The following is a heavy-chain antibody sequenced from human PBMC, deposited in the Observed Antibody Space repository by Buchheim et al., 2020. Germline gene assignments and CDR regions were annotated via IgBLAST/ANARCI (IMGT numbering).Heavy chain of an antibody. CDR2: IYYSGST. CDR1: GGSISSYY. J-gene: IGHJ4*02. D-gene: IGHD5-24*01. V-gene: IGHV4-59*08. CDR3: ARSRWLQFSYLDY. Sequence: QVQLQESDPGLVKPSETLSLTCTVSGGSISSYYWSWIRQPPGKGLEWIGYIYYSGSTNYNPSLKSRVTISVDTSKNQFSLKLSSVTAADTAVYYCARSRWLQFSYLDYWGQGTL.